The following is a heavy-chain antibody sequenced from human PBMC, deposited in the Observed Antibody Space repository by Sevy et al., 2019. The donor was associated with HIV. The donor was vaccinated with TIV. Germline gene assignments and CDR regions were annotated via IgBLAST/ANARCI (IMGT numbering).Heavy chain of an antibody. V-gene: IGHV3-21*01. Sequence: VGSLRLSCAASGFTFSSHSMNWVHQAPGKELEWVSSIGSSSSYIYYADSVKGRFTISRDNAKNSLYLQMNSLRAEDTAVYYCARVLGYSSTNYFDYWGQGTLVTVSS. CDR3: ARVLGYSSTNYFDY. CDR2: IGSSSSYI. J-gene: IGHJ4*02. CDR1: GFTFSSHS. D-gene: IGHD6-13*01.